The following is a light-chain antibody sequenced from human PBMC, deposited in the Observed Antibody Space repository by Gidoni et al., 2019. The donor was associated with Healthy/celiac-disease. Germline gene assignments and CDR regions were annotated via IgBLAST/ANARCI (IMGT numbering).Light chain of an antibody. Sequence: EIVISHSPATLSVSPGERATLSCRASQSVSSNLAWYQQKPGQAPRLLIYGASNRATGIPARFSGSGSGTEFTLTISSLQSEDFAVYYCQQYNNWPPVTFGEGTKLEIK. J-gene: IGKJ2*01. V-gene: IGKV3-15*01. CDR2: GAS. CDR1: QSVSSN. CDR3: QQYNNWPPVT.